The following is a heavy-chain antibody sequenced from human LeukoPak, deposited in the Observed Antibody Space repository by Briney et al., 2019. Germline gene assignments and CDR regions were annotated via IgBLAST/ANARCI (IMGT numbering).Heavy chain of an antibody. D-gene: IGHD2/OR15-2a*01. CDR2: KYYSGTT. V-gene: IGHV4-59*08. CDR3: SRLGHCNSDHCLDDY. CDR1: GGSISGYH. Sequence: PSETLSLTCTVSGGSISGYHWNWIRQPPGKGLEWIGYKYYSGTTRPNPSLGSRVTILIDTSNNQFSLRLNSVTAADTAVYYCSRLGHCNSDHCLDDYWGQGTLVTVSS. J-gene: IGHJ4*02.